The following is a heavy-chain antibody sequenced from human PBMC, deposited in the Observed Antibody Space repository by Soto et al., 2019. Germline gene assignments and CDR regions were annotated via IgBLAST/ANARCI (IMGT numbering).Heavy chain of an antibody. CDR3: ARQSEVVVAATPGVNWFDP. CDR2: IYYSGST. J-gene: IGHJ5*02. CDR1: GGSISSSSYY. D-gene: IGHD2-15*01. V-gene: IGHV4-39*01. Sequence: QLQLQESGPGLVKPSETLSLTCTVSGGSISSSSYYWGWIRQPPGKGLEWIGSIYYSGSTYYNPSLKSRVTISVDTSKNQFSLKLSSVTAADTAVYYCARQSEVVVAATPGVNWFDPWGHVTLVTVSS.